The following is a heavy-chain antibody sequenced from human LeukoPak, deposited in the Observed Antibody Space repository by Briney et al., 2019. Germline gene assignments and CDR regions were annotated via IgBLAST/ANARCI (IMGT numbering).Heavy chain of an antibody. V-gene: IGHV1-2*02. CDR1: GYTFTGYY. J-gene: IGHJ4*02. Sequence: ASVKVSCKASGYTFTGYYMHWVRQAPGQGLEWMGWINPNSGGTNYAQKFQGRVTTTRDTSISTAYMELSRLRSDDTAVYYCANAIVGATTGLDYWGQGTLVTVSS. D-gene: IGHD1-26*01. CDR3: ANAIVGATTGLDY. CDR2: INPNSGGT.